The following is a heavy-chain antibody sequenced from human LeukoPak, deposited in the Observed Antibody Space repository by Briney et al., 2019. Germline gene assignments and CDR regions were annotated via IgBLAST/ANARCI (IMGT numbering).Heavy chain of an antibody. J-gene: IGHJ5*02. CDR1: GFTFSSYA. Sequence: GGSLRLSCAASGFTFSSYAMHWVRQAPGKGLEWVAVISYDGSNKYYADSVKGRFTISRDNSKNTLYLQMNSLRAEDTAVYYCAKEAYMFPWGQGTLVTVSS. V-gene: IGHV3-30*04. CDR2: ISYDGSNK. D-gene: IGHD3-10*02. CDR3: AKEAYMFP.